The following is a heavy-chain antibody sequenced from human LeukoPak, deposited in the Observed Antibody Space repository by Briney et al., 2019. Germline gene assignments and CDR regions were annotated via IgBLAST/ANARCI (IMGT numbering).Heavy chain of an antibody. V-gene: IGHV4-59*01. D-gene: IGHD4-17*01. CDR2: IDHTGIT. Sequence: PSETLSLTCTVSDDSITIYYWSWIRQPPGKGLEWVGYIDHTGITNYNPSLNSRVTISRDTSKNHFSLELSSATAADTAVYFCANSYTVTTSPFDYWGQGTLVTVSS. CDR1: DDSITIYY. J-gene: IGHJ4*02. CDR3: ANSYTVTTSPFDY.